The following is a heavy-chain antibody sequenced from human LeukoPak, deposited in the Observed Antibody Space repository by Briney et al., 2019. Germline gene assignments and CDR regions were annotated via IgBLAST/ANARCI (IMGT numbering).Heavy chain of an antibody. J-gene: IGHJ4*02. V-gene: IGHV3-48*02. CDR1: GFTFSSYS. CDR3: ARLETYGSGSYYKGLDY. CDR2: ISSSSSTI. Sequence: PGGSLRLSCAASGFTFSSYSMNWVRQAPGKGLEWVSYISSSSSTIYYADSVKGRFTISRDNAKNSLYLQMNSLRDEDTAVYYCARLETYGSGSYYKGLDYWGQGTLVTVSS. D-gene: IGHD3-10*01.